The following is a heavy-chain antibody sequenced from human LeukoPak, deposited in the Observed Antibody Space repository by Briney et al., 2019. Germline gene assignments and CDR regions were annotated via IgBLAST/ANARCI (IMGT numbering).Heavy chain of an antibody. D-gene: IGHD3-16*02. J-gene: IGHJ4*02. CDR1: GFTFTTYW. Sequence: GGSLRLSCVASGFTFTTYWMSWVRQAPGKGLEWVAQIKYDGSEQSYEDSVKGRFTISRDNGRNSLYLQMNSLRDEDTAVYYCARDFREDRYMGNYFDYWGQGTLVTVSS. CDR2: IKYDGSEQ. V-gene: IGHV3-7*01. CDR3: ARDFREDRYMGNYFDY.